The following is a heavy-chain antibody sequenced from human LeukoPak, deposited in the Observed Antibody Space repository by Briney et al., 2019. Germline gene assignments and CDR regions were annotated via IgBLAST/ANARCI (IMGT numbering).Heavy chain of an antibody. J-gene: IGHJ4*02. V-gene: IGHV5-51*01. D-gene: IGHD2-2*01. CDR3: ARRLSSTPLYDF. CDR1: GSTFTSFW. CDR2: IYPGDSDT. Sequence: GESLKISCKGSGSTFTSFWIGWVRPMPGKGLEWMGIIYPGDSDTRYSSSFQGQVTISADKSISTAYLQWSSLKASDTAMYYCARRLSSTPLYDFWGQGTLVTVSS.